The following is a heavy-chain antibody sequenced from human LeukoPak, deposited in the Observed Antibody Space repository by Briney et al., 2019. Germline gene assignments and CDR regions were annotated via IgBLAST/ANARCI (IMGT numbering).Heavy chain of an antibody. D-gene: IGHD6-13*01. CDR1: RFTFSSYA. CDR3: AKSRSGSSNWALRIFDN. Sequence: GGSLRLSCAASRFTFSSYAMSWVRQAPGKGLEWVSAISGSGGSTYYADSVKGRFTISRDNSKNTLYVQMNSLRVEDTAVYYCAKSRSGSSNWALRIFDNWGQGTLVSVSS. J-gene: IGHJ4*02. CDR2: ISGSGGST. V-gene: IGHV3-23*01.